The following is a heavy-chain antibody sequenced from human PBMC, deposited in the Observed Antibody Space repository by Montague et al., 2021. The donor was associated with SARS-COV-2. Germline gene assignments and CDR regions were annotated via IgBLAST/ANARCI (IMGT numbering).Heavy chain of an antibody. Sequence: SLRLSCAASGFGFNNFGMHWVRQAPGKGLEWLAVISYEGSVQYYADSLKGRFTISRDNSKNTLFLQMNSLRAEDTAVYSCTKGGRNFYELDGFDSWGQGTPVTVSS. J-gene: IGHJ4*02. CDR3: TKGGRNFYELDGFDS. CDR2: ISYEGSVQ. D-gene: IGHD3-3*01. V-gene: IGHV3-33*05. CDR1: GFGFNNFG.